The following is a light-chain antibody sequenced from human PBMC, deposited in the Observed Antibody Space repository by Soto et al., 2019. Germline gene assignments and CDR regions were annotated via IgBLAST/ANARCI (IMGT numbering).Light chain of an antibody. V-gene: IGKV3-20*01. Sequence: EIVLTQSPGTLSLSPGERATRSCRASQSVSSSYLAWYQQKPGQAPRLLIYGASSRATGIPDRFSGSGSGTDFTLTISRLEPEDFAVYYCQQYGSSLTWTFGQGTKVDIK. CDR2: GAS. CDR1: QSVSSSY. J-gene: IGKJ1*01. CDR3: QQYGSSLTWT.